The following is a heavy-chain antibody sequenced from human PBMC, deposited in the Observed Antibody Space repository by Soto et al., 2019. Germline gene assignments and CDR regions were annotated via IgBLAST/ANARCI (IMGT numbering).Heavy chain of an antibody. D-gene: IGHD3-22*01. V-gene: IGHV3-53*01. J-gene: IGHJ6*01. Sequence: EVQLVESGGGLIQPGGSLRLSCAASGFTVSSNYMSWVRQAPGKGLEWVSVIYSGGSTYYADSVKGRFTISRENSKNTLYLQMTSLRAEDTAVYYWARESYYYDSSGYHYYGMDVWGQGTTVTVSS. CDR2: IYSGGST. CDR1: GFTVSSNY. CDR3: ARESYYYDSSGYHYYGMDV.